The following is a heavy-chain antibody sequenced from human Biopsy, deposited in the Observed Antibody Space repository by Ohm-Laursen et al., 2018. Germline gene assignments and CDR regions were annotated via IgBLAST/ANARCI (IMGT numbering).Heavy chain of an antibody. Sequence: TLSLTCTVSGASISSAAYHWSWIRQLPGKGLEWIGYISHSGSTSYNPSLRSLVTISTDTSTNQFSLKVRSVTAADTAMYYCAGATSGTSLYDPWGQGSLVTVSS. CDR2: ISHSGST. CDR3: AGATSGTSLYDP. J-gene: IGHJ5*02. D-gene: IGHD6-13*01. V-gene: IGHV4-31*01. CDR1: GASISSAAYH.